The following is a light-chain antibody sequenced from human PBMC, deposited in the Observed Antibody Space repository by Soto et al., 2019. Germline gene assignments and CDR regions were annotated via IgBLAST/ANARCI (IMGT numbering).Light chain of an antibody. Sequence: QSALTQPASVSGPPGQSITISCNGTSSDVGAYNYVSWYQHHPGKAPRLVIYDVTNRPSGISDRFSGSKSGNTASLTISGLLAEDEAYYYCTSYTRISTYVFGTGTKLTVL. CDR1: SSDVGAYNY. J-gene: IGLJ1*01. V-gene: IGLV2-14*01. CDR3: TSYTRISTYV. CDR2: DVT.